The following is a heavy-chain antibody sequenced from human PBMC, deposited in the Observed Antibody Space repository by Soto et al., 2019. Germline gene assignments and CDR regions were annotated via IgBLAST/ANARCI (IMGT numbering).Heavy chain of an antibody. CDR3: AKENTPPYFDS. V-gene: IGHV3-33*06. CDR2: IWYDGRKK. D-gene: IGHD2-2*02. CDR1: GFNLNDYG. Sequence: HPGGSLRLSCATSGFNLNDYGMHWVRQAPGKGLEWVAVIWYDGRKKDYVDSVKGRFTISRDSSKNTVDLQMKSLRAEDTAVYYCAKENTPPYFDSWGQGTLVTVSS. J-gene: IGHJ4*02.